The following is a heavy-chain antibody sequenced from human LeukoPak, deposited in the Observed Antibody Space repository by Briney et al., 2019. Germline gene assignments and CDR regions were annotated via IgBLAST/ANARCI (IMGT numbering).Heavy chain of an antibody. V-gene: IGHV3-23*01. J-gene: IGHJ6*03. CDR3: AKGGTWSYYYYYMTS. D-gene: IGHD3-10*01. Sequence: GGSLRLSCAASGFRFSTSAMSWVRQAPGKGLEWVSGISDSGASTFYADSVKGRFTISRDPSKNTLFLQMNSLRAEDTAVYYCAKGGTWSYYYYYMTSGAKGPRSPSP. CDR2: ISDSGAST. CDR1: GFRFSTSA.